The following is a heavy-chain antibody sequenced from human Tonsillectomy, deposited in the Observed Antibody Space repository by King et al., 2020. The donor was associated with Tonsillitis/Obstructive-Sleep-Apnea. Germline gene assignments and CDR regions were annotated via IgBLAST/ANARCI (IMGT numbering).Heavy chain of an antibody. CDR1: GYTFTGYY. D-gene: IGHD2-15*01. Sequence: QLVQSGAEVKKPGASVKVSCKASGYTFTGYYMHWVRQAPGQGLEWMGRINPDSGGTDYAQKFQGRVTMTRDTSISTAYMDLSRLTSDDTAVYYCARDYPGEYCSGGTCYADSDLRDHHYWGQGTLVTVSS. J-gene: IGHJ4*02. V-gene: IGHV1-2*06. CDR2: INPDSGGT. CDR3: ARDYPGEYCSGGTCYADSDLRDHHY.